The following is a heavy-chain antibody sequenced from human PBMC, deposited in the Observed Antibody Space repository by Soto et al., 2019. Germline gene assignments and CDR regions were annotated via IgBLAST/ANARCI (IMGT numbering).Heavy chain of an antibody. CDR2: ISGSGGDT. Sequence: EVQLLESGGGLVQPGGSLRLSCAVSGFTFSNYVMNWVRQAPGKGLEWVSGISGSGGDTYYADSVKGRFTISRDNSKNTLSLQMNSLRAEDTAVYYCAKGYYDSPGYLTHLMEDHWGQGTLVTVSS. CDR1: GFTFSNYV. V-gene: IGHV3-23*01. J-gene: IGHJ4*02. D-gene: IGHD3-22*01. CDR3: AKGYYDSPGYLTHLMEDH.